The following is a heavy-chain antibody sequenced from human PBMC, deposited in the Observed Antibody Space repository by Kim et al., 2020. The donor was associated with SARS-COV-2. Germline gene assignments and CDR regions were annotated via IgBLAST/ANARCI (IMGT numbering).Heavy chain of an antibody. V-gene: IGHV3-23*01. CDR1: GFTFSSHA. CDR2: INSDDTT. Sequence: GGSLRLSCAASGFTFSSHAMSWVRQAPGKGLEWVSGINSDDTTYHADSVKGRFTISRDNSKNTLYLQMNSLRAEDTAVYYCVKEGRFLEWLNQDYWGQGTQVTVSS. J-gene: IGHJ4*02. CDR3: VKEGRFLEWLNQDY. D-gene: IGHD3-3*01.